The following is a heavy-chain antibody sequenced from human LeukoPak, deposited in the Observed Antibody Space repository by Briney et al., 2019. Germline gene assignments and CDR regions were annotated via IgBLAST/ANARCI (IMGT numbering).Heavy chain of an antibody. CDR2: IRSKANSYTT. J-gene: IGHJ4*02. CDR3: TRPSYDSSVSGVVY. CDR1: GFTFSGSA. Sequence: GGSLRLSCATSGFTFSGSAIHWVRQASGKGLEWVGRIRSKANSYTTTDAASVKGRFTISRDDSKNTAYLQMNSLKTEDTAVYYCTRPSYDSSVSGVVYWGQGTLVTVSS. D-gene: IGHD3-22*01. V-gene: IGHV3-73*01.